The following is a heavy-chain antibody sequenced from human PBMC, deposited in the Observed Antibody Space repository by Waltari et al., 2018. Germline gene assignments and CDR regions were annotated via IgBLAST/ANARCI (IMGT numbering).Heavy chain of an antibody. D-gene: IGHD5-12*01. Sequence: QVPLVQSGAEVKKPGSSVKVSCKASGGTISSYDISWVRRAPGQGLEWMGGIIPIFGTANYAQKFQGRVTITADESTSTAYMELSSLRSEDTAVYYCARDGYSGYDSDYWGQGTLVTVSS. CDR1: GGTISSYD. J-gene: IGHJ4*02. V-gene: IGHV1-69*13. CDR3: ARDGYSGYDSDY. CDR2: IIPIFGTA.